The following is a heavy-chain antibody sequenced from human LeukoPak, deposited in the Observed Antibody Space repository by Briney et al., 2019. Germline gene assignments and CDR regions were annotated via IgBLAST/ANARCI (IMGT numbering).Heavy chain of an antibody. D-gene: IGHD6-13*01. CDR2: ISSSSSHI. J-gene: IGHJ4*02. V-gene: IGHV3-21*01. CDR3: ARAGYSSSWRERYKYYFDY. CDR1: GFTFSSYS. Sequence: GGSLRLSCAASGFTFSSYSMNWVRQAPGKGLEWVSLISSSSSHIRYADSVKGRFTISRDNAKNSLYLQMKSLRAEDTAVYYCARAGYSSSWRERYKYYFDYWGQGTLVTVSS.